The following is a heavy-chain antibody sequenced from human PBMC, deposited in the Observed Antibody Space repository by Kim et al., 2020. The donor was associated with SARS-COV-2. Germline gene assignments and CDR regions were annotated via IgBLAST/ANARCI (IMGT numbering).Heavy chain of an antibody. D-gene: IGHD2-21*01. CDR3: ARHVDYYGMDV. J-gene: IGHJ6*02. V-gene: IGHV5-10-1*01. Sequence: NNSPTFQGHVTISADTSISTAYLQWSSLKASDTAMYYCARHVDYYGMDVWGQGTTVTVSS.